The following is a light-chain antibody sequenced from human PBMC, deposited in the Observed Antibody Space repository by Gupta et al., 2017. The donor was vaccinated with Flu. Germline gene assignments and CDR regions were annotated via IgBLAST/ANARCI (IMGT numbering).Light chain of an antibody. CDR2: KDS. CDR3: QAWDSSTGV. V-gene: IGLV3-1*01. CDR1: KLGDKY. Sequence: SYELTQPPSVSVSPGQTASIPCSGAKLGDKYACWYQQKPGQSPVLVIYKDSKRTSGITERFSGSNSGNTATLTIRGTQAMDEADYYCQAWDSSTGVFGTGTKVTVL. J-gene: IGLJ1*01.